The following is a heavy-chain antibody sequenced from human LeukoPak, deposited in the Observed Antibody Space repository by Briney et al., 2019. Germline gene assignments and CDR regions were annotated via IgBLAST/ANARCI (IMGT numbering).Heavy chain of an antibody. CDR3: ASSAIESSGSYYNVFDY. CDR2: IIPIFGTA. CDR1: GGTFSSYA. Sequence: SVKVSCKASGGTFSSYAISWVRQAPGQGLEWMGGIIPIFGTANYAQKFQGRVTITADESTSTAYMELSSLRSEDTAVYYCASSAIESSGSYYNVFDYWGQGTLVTVSS. J-gene: IGHJ4*02. D-gene: IGHD3-10*01. V-gene: IGHV1-69*13.